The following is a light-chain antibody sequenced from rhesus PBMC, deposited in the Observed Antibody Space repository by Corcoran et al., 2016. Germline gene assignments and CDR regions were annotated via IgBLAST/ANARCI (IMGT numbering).Light chain of an antibody. CDR2: AAS. V-gene: IGKV1-44*01. Sequence: DIQTTQSPSSLSASVGDRVTITCRASQTISSYLAWYQQKPGKVPKLLIYAASSLESGVPSRFSGRGSRTEFTLTISSLQSEDFATYYCQPHNSRPYSFGQWTKVQIK. J-gene: IGKJ2*01. CDR3: QPHNSRPYS. CDR1: QTISSY.